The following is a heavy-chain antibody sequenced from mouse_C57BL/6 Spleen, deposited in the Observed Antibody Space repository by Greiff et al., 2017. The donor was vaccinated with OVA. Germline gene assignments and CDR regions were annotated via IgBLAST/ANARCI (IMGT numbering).Heavy chain of an antibody. Sequence: QVQLKQPGAELVKPGASVKLSCKASGYTFTSYWMQWVKQRPGQGLEWIGEIDPSDSYTNYNQKFKGKATLTVDTSSSTAYMQLSSLTSEDSAVYYCARGLRPSYAMDYWGQGTSVTVSS. CDR1: GYTFTSYW. J-gene: IGHJ4*01. D-gene: IGHD2-4*01. CDR3: ARGLRPSYAMDY. CDR2: IDPSDSYT. V-gene: IGHV1-50*01.